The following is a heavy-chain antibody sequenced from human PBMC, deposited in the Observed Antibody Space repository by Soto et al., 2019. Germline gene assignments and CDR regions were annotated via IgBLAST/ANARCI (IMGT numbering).Heavy chain of an antibody. CDR3: AGGDFWSGYYTGRERGYYYYGMDV. J-gene: IGHJ6*02. CDR1: GGTFSSYA. V-gene: IGHV1-69*01. Sequence: QVQLVQSGAEVKKPGSSVKVSCKASGGTFSSYAISWVRQAPGQGLEWMGGIIPIFGTANYAQKFQGRVTITADESTSTAYMELSSLRSEDTAVYYCAGGDFWSGYYTGRERGYYYYGMDVWGQGTTVTVSS. CDR2: IIPIFGTA. D-gene: IGHD3-3*01.